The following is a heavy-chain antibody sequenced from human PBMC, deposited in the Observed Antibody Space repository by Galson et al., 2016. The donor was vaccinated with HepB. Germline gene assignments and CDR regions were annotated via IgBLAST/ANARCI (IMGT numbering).Heavy chain of an antibody. D-gene: IGHD3-16*01. CDR1: GFTFSNYA. Sequence: SLRLSCAASGFTFSNYAVSWVRQAPGKGLEWVSVIYSGGSTYYADSVRGRFTISRDNSNNILYLQMNSLRAEDTAVYYCARNKATARVWGHYYYYMDVWGKGTTVTVSS. J-gene: IGHJ6*03. CDR3: ARNKATARVWGHYYYYMDV. V-gene: IGHV3-53*01. CDR2: IYSGGST.